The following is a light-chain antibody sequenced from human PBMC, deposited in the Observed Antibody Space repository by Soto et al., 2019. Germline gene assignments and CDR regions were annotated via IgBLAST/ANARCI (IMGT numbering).Light chain of an antibody. J-gene: IGKJ4*01. Sequence: EIVLTQSPGTLSLSPGERATLSCRASQSVSSSYLAWYQQKPGQAPRLLIYGASSRATGIPVRFSGSGSGTDFTLTISRLEPEDFAVYYCQQCGSSPLTFGGGTKVDIK. CDR1: QSVSSSY. V-gene: IGKV3-20*01. CDR3: QQCGSSPLT. CDR2: GAS.